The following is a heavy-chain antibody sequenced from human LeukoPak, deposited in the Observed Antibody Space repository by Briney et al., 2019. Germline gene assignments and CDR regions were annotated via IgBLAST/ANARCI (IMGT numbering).Heavy chain of an antibody. V-gene: IGHV2-70*11. CDR3: ARALCGYSYGYDY. CDR2: IDWDDDK. CDR1: GFSLSTSGKC. J-gene: IGHJ4*02. D-gene: IGHD5-18*01. Sequence: SGPALVKPTQTLTLTCTFSGFSLSTSGKCGIWSRQPPGKALEWLARIDWDDDKYYSTSLKTRLTISKDTSKNQVVLTMTNMDPVDTATYYCARALCGYSYGYDYWGQGTLVTVSS.